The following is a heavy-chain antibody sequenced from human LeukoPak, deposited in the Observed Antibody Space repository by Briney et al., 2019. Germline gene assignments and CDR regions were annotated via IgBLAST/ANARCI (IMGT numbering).Heavy chain of an antibody. CDR1: GGSLSGHY. CDR2: VSYTGRT. Sequence: SETLSLTCTVSGGSLSGHYGSWIRQPPGKRLEWIGYVSYTGRTKYNPSLQTLLTISIDTSKRQFSLKLTSVTSADTAVYSCARLLDNDISGDPDTFDVWGQGTTVIVSS. D-gene: IGHD3-22*01. CDR3: ARLLDNDISGDPDTFDV. J-gene: IGHJ3*01. V-gene: IGHV4-59*11.